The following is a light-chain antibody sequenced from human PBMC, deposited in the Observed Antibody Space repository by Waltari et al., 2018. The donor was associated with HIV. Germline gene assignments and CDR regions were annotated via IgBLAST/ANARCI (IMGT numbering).Light chain of an antibody. V-gene: IGLV1-44*01. CDR2: SNI. CDR3: AAWDDSLNGLWV. J-gene: IGLJ3*02. Sequence: QSVLTQPPSASGTPGQRVTISCSGSSSNFGSNTVNWYQQLPGTAPKLLIYSNIQPPRGVPDRFSGSKSGTSASLAISGLQSDDEADYYCAAWDDSLNGLWVFGGGTKLTVL. CDR1: SSNFGSNT.